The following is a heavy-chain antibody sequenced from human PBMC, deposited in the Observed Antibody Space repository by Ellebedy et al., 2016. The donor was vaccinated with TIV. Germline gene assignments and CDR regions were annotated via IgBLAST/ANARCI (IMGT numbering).Heavy chain of an antibody. CDR1: GGSFSGYY. CDR2: IYDSGTA. CDR3: ARGLSALRGGLLSFWFDP. D-gene: IGHD3-10*01. Sequence: SETLSPTCAVYGGSFSGYYWNWIRQPPGKGLEWIGYIYDSGTANYNPSLKSRVTMSVSTSKNQISLKLRSVAAADTAVYYCARGLSALRGGLLSFWFDPWGQGTLVTVSS. J-gene: IGHJ5*02. V-gene: IGHV4-59*01.